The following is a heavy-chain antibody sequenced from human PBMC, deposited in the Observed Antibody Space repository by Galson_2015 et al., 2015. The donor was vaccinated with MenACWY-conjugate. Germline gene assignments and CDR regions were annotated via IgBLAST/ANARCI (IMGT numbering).Heavy chain of an antibody. V-gene: IGHV5-51*01. D-gene: IGHD2-8*02. J-gene: IGHJ5*02. Sequence: QSGAEVKKPGESLKISCRGSGYNFSKYWIGWVRLMPGKGLEWMGLIWPGDSSTRYNPSFQGQVTMSADTSTSTAYLEWSSLKASDTAMYYCARHGLSAWSTWFDPWGQGTLVTVSS. CDR2: IWPGDSST. CDR1: GYNFSKYW. CDR3: ARHGLSAWSTWFDP.